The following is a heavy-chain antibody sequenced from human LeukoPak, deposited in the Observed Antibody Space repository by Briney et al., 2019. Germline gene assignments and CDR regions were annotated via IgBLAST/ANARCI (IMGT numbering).Heavy chain of an antibody. J-gene: IGHJ4*02. CDR2: ISGSGGST. CDR1: GFTFSSYA. Sequence: GGSLRLFCAASGFTFSSYAMSWVRQAPGKGLEWVSAISGSGGSTYYADSVKGRFTISRDNSKNTLYLQMNSLRAEDTAVYYCAKARSSGWYYFDYWGQGTLVTVSS. V-gene: IGHV3-23*01. CDR3: AKARSSGWYYFDY. D-gene: IGHD6-19*01.